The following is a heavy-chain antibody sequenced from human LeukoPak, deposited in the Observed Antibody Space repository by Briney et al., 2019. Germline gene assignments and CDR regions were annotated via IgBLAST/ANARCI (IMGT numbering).Heavy chain of an antibody. CDR3: AAQVPDDSSGPWPFDY. Sequence: PSETLSLTCTVSGGSISSSSYYWGWIRQPPGKGLEWIGSIYYSGSTYYNPSLKSRVTISVDTSKNQFSLKLSSVTAADTAVYYCAAQVPDDSSGPWPFDYWGQGTLVTVSS. CDR2: IYYSGST. CDR1: GGSISSSSYY. J-gene: IGHJ4*02. D-gene: IGHD3-22*01. V-gene: IGHV4-39*07.